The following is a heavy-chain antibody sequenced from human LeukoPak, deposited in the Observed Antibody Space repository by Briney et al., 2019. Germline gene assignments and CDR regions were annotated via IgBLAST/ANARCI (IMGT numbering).Heavy chain of an antibody. J-gene: IGHJ4*02. V-gene: IGHV1-24*01. CDR2: FDPEDGET. Sequence: ASVKVSCKVSGYTLTELSMHWVRQAPGKGLEWMGGFDPEDGETIYAQKFQGRVTMTEDTSTDTAYMELSSLRSEDTAVYYCASRAGYDILTAYLLDYWGQGTLVTVPS. CDR1: GYTLTELS. D-gene: IGHD3-9*01. CDR3: ASRAGYDILTAYLLDY.